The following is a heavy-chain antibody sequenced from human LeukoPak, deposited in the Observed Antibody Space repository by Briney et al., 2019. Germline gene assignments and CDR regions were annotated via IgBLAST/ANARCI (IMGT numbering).Heavy chain of an antibody. CDR1: GFSFNNYA. CDR3: ARSAVGTSCCTAVDY. V-gene: IGHV3-23*01. J-gene: IGHJ4*02. Sequence: GGSLRLSCAASGFSFNNYAISWVRQAPGKGLEWVSGISTSGDRTYYADSAKGRFTISRDNSKNTLYLQMNSLRAEDTAEYYCARSAVGTSCCTAVDYWGQGTLVTVSS. D-gene: IGHD1-26*01. CDR2: ISTSGDRT.